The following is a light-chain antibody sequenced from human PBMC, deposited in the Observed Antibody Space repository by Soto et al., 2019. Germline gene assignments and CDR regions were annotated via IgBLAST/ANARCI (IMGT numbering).Light chain of an antibody. CDR2: GND. J-gene: IGLJ1*01. CDR3: ATWASSLNDLV. CDR1: SSNIARNT. Sequence: QPVLTQPPPASGTPGQSVTISWSRSSSNIARNTVIWYQQVPGTAPKLLIFGNDQRPSGVPDRFSGSKSGTSASLAGSGRQDEDEADYYCATWASSLNDLVFGTGTKVTVL. V-gene: IGLV1-44*01.